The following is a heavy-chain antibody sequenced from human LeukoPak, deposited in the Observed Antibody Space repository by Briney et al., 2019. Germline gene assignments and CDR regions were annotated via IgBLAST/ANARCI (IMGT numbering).Heavy chain of an antibody. CDR3: AKMVTGFPNWFDP. D-gene: IGHD1-1*01. V-gene: IGHV3-23*01. Sequence: GGSLRLSCAASGFSFSSYVMSWVRQAPGKGLEWVSAIRGSGDSTYYADSVKGRFTISRDNSENTLYPQMNSLRAEDTAVYYCAKMVTGFPNWFDPWGQGTLVTVSS. CDR2: IRGSGDST. CDR1: GFSFSSYV. J-gene: IGHJ5*02.